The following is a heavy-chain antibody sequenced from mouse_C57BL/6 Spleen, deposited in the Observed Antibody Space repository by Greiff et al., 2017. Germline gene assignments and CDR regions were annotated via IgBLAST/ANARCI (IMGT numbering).Heavy chain of an antibody. J-gene: IGHJ1*03. V-gene: IGHV1-62-2*01. CDR3: ARHEGSSYSYWYFAV. CDR1: GYTFTEYT. Sequence: QVQLKESGAELVKPGASVKLSCKASGYTFTEYTIHWVKQRSGQGLEWIGWFYPGSGSITYNEKFKDQATLTADKSSSTVYMELSRLTSEDSAVYFCARHEGSSYSYWYFAVWGTGTTVTVSS. CDR2: FYPGSGSI. D-gene: IGHD1-1*01.